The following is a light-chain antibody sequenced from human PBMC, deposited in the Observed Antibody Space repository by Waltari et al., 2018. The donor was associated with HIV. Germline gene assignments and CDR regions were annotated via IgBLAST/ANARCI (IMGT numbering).Light chain of an antibody. CDR1: SLRSYY. Sequence: SSELTQDPAVSVALGQTVRITCQGDSLRSYYASWYQQKPGQAPVLVIYGKNNRHSGSPDRFSGSSSGNTASLTITGAQAEDEADYYCNSRDSSGNRVFGGGTKLTVL. J-gene: IGLJ2*01. V-gene: IGLV3-19*01. CDR2: GKN. CDR3: NSRDSSGNRV.